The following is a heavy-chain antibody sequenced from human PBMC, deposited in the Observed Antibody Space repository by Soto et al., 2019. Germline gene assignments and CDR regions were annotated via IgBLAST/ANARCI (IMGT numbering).Heavy chain of an antibody. CDR2: IDRSGSPI. CDR3: ATKIFGTSYFGN. CDR1: GFTFSSYE. D-gene: IGHD1-7*01. V-gene: IGHV3-48*03. Sequence: LRLSCAASGFTFSSYEMNWVRQAPGKGLEWVSYIDRSGSPIYYADSVKGRFTISRDNAENSLYLQMHSLRVDDTAIYYCATKIFGTSYFGNWGRGALVTVSS. J-gene: IGHJ4*02.